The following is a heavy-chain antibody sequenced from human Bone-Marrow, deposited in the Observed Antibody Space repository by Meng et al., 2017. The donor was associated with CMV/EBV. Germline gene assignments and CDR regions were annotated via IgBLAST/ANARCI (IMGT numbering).Heavy chain of an antibody. CDR1: GFTFSNYA. CDR2: IRYDGSNK. V-gene: IGHV3-30*02. CDR3: AKDQVAAAAYYFDY. Sequence: GGSLRLSCAASGFTFSNYAVHWVRQAPGKGLEWVAFIRYDGSNKYYADSVKGRFTISRDNSKNTLYLQMNSLRAEDTAVYYCAKDQVAAAAYYFDYWAQGTLVTVSS. J-gene: IGHJ4*02. D-gene: IGHD6-13*01.